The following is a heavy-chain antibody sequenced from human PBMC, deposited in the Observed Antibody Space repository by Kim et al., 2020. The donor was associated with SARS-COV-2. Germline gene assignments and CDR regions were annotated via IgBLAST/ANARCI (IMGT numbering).Heavy chain of an antibody. Sequence: SETLSLTCTVSGASITSYSFYWGWIRQPPGKGLEWIGTIYYSGTTYYNPSLKSRVTISIDTSNNQFSLNLGSVTAADTAVYYCARPWGPGENSIPCWGQGTLVTVSS. V-gene: IGHV4-39*01. J-gene: IGHJ4*02. CDR1: GASITSYSFY. CDR3: ARPWGPGENSIPC. CDR2: IYYSGTT. D-gene: IGHD4-17*01.